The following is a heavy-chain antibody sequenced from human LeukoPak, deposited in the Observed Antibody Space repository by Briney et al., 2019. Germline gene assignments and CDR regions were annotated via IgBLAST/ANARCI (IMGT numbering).Heavy chain of an antibody. Sequence: GGALRLSCEASGFTFSNYWMSWVRQAPGKGLEWLANIKEDGSVKYYVDSVKGRFTISRDNAKNLLFLQMNSLRAEDTAVYSCARGRRDSEYVGGLGYWGQGILVTVSS. V-gene: IGHV3-7*03. CDR1: GFTFSNYW. D-gene: IGHD3-16*01. J-gene: IGHJ4*02. CDR2: IKEDGSVK. CDR3: ARGRRDSEYVGGLGY.